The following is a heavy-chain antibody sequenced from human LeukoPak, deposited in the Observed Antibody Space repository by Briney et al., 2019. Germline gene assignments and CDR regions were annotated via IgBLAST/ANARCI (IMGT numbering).Heavy chain of an antibody. D-gene: IGHD2-21*02. J-gene: IGHJ4*02. Sequence: NPSETLSLTCAVSGGSFRGYYWSWIRQPPGKGLEWIGEINHSGSTTFNPSLKTRVSMSVDTSKNQFSLKVTSVTAADTAVYYCARRSCGGDCQPYYFDYWGQGTLVTVSS. CDR3: ARRSCGGDCQPYYFDY. V-gene: IGHV4-34*01. CDR2: INHSGST. CDR1: GGSFRGYY.